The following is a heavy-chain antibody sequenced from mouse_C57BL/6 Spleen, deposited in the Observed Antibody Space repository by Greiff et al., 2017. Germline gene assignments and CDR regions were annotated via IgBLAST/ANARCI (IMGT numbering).Heavy chain of an antibody. CDR2: IYPGDGDT. Sequence: QVQLQQSGAELVKPGASVKISCKASGYAFSSYWMNWVKQRPGKGLEWIGQIYPGDGDTNYNGKFTGKATRTADKSSSTAYMQLSSLTSEDSAVYFCARSGYGNYWYFDVWGTGTTVTVSS. CDR3: ARSGYGNYWYFDV. V-gene: IGHV1-80*01. D-gene: IGHD2-10*02. CDR1: GYAFSSYW. J-gene: IGHJ1*03.